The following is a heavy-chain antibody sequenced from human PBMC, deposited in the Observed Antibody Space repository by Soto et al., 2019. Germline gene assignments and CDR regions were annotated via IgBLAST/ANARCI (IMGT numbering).Heavy chain of an antibody. D-gene: IGHD6-19*01. J-gene: IGHJ6*03. Sequence: QVQLVESGGGVVQPGRSLRLSCAASGFTFSSYGMHWVRQAPGKGLEWVAVISYDGSNKYYADSVKGRFTISRDNSKNTLYLQMNSLRAEDTAVYYCAKVRSRAVAGPYYYYYYMDVWGKGTTVTVSS. CDR1: GFTFSSYG. CDR2: ISYDGSNK. CDR3: AKVRSRAVAGPYYYYYYMDV. V-gene: IGHV3-30*18.